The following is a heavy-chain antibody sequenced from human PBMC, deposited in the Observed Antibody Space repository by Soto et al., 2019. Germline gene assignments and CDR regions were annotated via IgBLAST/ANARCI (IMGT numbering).Heavy chain of an antibody. CDR1: GFTFDDYA. D-gene: IGHD3-22*01. V-gene: IGHV3-9*01. Sequence: EVQLVESGGGLVQPGRSLRLSCAASGFTFDDYAMHWVRQAPGKGLEWVSGISWNSGSIGYADSVKGRFTISRDNAKNSLYLQMNSLRAEDTALYYCAALITMIVVATGIDAFDIWGQGTMVTVSS. J-gene: IGHJ3*02. CDR3: AALITMIVVATGIDAFDI. CDR2: ISWNSGSI.